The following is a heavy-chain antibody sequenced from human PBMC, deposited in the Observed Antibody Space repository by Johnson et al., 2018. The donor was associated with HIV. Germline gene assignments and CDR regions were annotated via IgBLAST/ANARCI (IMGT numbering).Heavy chain of an antibody. Sequence: VQLVESGGGVVQPGGSLRLSCAASGFTFSSYWMSWVRQAPGKGLEWVSVIFSGGSTYYADSVTGRFTISRDSSKNTLYLQMSSLRIEDTAVYYCARDRGYCTNGVCYYDAFDIWGQGTMVTVSA. D-gene: IGHD2-8*01. V-gene: IGHV3-66*01. J-gene: IGHJ3*02. CDR2: IFSGGST. CDR1: GFTFSSYW. CDR3: ARDRGYCTNGVCYYDAFDI.